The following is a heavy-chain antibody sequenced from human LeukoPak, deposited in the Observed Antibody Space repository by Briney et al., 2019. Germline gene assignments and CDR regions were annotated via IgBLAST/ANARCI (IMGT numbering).Heavy chain of an antibody. J-gene: IGHJ4*02. V-gene: IGHV4-59*01. D-gene: IGHD3-3*01. Sequence: SETLSLTCTVSGGSISGYYWSWIRQPPGKGLEWIGYIYYSGTTNYNPSLKSRVTISVDTSKNQFSLKLSSVTAADTAVYYYARVRYDVWYGNSVMAIPLFDDWGQGTLVTVTS. CDR1: GGSISGYY. CDR2: IYYSGTT. CDR3: ARVRYDVWYGNSVMAIPLFDD.